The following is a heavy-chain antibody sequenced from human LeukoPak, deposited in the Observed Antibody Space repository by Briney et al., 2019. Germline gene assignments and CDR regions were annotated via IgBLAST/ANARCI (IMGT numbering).Heavy chain of an antibody. CDR3: ARGNHGMDV. V-gene: IGHV3-33*01. CDR2: IWYDGSNK. Sequence: PGGSLRLSWAASGFTFSSYGMHWVRQAPGKGLEWVAVIWYDGSNKYYADSVKGRFTISRDNSKNTLYLQMNSLRAEDTAVYYCARGNHGMDVWGQGTTVTVSS. J-gene: IGHJ6*02. CDR1: GFTFSSYG.